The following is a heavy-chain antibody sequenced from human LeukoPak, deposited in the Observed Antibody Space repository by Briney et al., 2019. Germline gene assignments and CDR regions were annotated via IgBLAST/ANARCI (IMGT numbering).Heavy chain of an antibody. J-gene: IGHJ4*02. CDR2: INPSGGST. Sequence: ASVKVSCKASGYTFTSYYMHWVRQAPGQGLEWMGIINPSGGSTSYAQKFQGRVTMTRDTSTSTVYMELSSPRSEDTAVCYCARGRVPVTTSDYWGQGTLVTVSS. D-gene: IGHD4-17*01. CDR1: GYTFTSYY. CDR3: ARGRVPVTTSDY. V-gene: IGHV1-46*01.